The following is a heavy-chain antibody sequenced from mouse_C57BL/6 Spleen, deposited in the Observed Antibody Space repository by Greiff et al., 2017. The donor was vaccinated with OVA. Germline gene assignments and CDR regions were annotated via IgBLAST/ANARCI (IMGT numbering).Heavy chain of an antibody. CDR3: TRGSNLPWFAY. Sequence: QVQLQQSGAELVRPGASVTLSCKASGYTFTDYEMHWVKQTPVHGLEWIGAIDPETGGTAYNQKFKGKAILTADKSSSTAYMELRSLTSEDSAVYYCTRGSNLPWFAYWGQGTLVTVSA. J-gene: IGHJ3*01. CDR1: GYTFTDYE. CDR2: IDPETGGT. V-gene: IGHV1-15*01. D-gene: IGHD2-5*01.